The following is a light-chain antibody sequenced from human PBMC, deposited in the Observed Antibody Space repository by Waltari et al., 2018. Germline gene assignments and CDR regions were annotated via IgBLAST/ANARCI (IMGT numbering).Light chain of an antibody. CDR3: QQYGTSVMYT. J-gene: IGKJ2*01. Sequence: VLTQSPGTLSLSQGERATLSCRASQSLTKRYLAWYQQKPGQAPGLLIYGASSRDAGIPDRFSGSGSGTDYTLTISRLEPEDFAVYYCQQYGTSVMYTFGQGTKLEIK. V-gene: IGKV3-20*01. CDR2: GAS. CDR1: QSLTKRY.